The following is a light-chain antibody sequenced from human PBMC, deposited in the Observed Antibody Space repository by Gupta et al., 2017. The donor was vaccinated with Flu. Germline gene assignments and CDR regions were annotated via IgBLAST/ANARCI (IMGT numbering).Light chain of an antibody. V-gene: IGLV2-14*01. Sequence: RSDFDGYNYVSWYQQRPGKVPQLMIYEVRYRPSGVSSRFSGSKSGNTASLIISGLQAEDEANYYCSSYTSTSNWVFGGGTELTVL. CDR2: EVR. J-gene: IGLJ3*02. CDR3: SSYTSTSNWV. CDR1: RSDFDGYNY.